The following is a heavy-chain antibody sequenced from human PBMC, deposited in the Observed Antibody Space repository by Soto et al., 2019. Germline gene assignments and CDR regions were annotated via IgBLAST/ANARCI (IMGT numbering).Heavy chain of an antibody. CDR1: GYALSGDY. V-gene: IGHV1-2*07. Sequence: LLRAYWPRAGYALSGDYMHCVRKAPGQGLEWMGWINPNSGGTIYAHKFQGRVTLTRDTSISTAYMDLSGLRSDDTAVYYCARSGRPIVRAALTPWGQGTLVPVSS. CDR2: INPNSGGT. D-gene: IGHD2-2*01. CDR3: ARSGRPIVRAALTP. J-gene: IGHJ5*02.